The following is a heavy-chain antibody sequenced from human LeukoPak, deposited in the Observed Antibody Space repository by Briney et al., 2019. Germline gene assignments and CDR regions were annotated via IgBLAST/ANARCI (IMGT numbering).Heavy chain of an antibody. V-gene: IGHV1-69*13. D-gene: IGHD3-22*01. J-gene: IGHJ3*02. CDR2: IIAIFGTA. CDR3: ATTYYYDRWGRAFDI. CDR1: EGTFSIYA. Sequence: SEKVSCKASEGTFSIYAISWVRQAPGQGIEWMGGIIAIFGTAKYAQKFQGRVTITADESTSTAYMELSSLRSEDTAVYYCATTYYYDRWGRAFDIWGQGTMVTVSS.